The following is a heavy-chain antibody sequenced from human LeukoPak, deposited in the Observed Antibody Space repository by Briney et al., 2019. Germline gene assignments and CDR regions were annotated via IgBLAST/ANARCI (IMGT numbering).Heavy chain of an antibody. CDR3: ARPGELFNY. D-gene: IGHD3-10*01. Sequence: PGGSLRLSCAASGFTFTTYWMHWVRQAPGKGLVWVSHINSDGSTTSYADSVKGRFTISRDNAKNTLYLQMNSLRAEDTAVYYCARPGELFNYWGQGTLVTVSS. V-gene: IGHV3-74*01. CDR2: INSDGSTT. CDR1: GFTFTTYW. J-gene: IGHJ4*02.